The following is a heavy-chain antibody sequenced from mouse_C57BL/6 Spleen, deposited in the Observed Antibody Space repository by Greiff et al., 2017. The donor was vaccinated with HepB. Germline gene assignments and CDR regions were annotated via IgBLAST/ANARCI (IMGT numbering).Heavy chain of an antibody. CDR1: GYSITSGYY. D-gene: IGHD1-1*01. CDR2: ISYDGSN. CDR3: ARDQEDYYGSSYGWYFDV. J-gene: IGHJ1*03. V-gene: IGHV3-6*01. Sequence: ESGPGLVKPSQSLSLTCSVTGYSITSGYYWNWIRQFPGNKLEWMGYISYDGSNNYNPSLKNRISITRDTSKNQFFLKLNSVTTEDTATYYCARDQEDYYGSSYGWYFDVWGTGTTVTVSS.